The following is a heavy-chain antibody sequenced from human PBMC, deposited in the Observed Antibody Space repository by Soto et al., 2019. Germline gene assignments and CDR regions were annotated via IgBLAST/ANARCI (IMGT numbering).Heavy chain of an antibody. CDR1: GYTFTSYG. J-gene: IGHJ6*03. CDR3: AASTYYDILTGTHYYMDV. Sequence: GASVKVSCKASGYTFTSYGISWVRQAPGQGLEWMGWISAYNGNTNYAQKLQGRVTMTTDTSTSTAYMELSSLRSEDTAVYYCAASTYYDILTGTHYYMDVWGKGTTVTVSS. V-gene: IGHV1-18*01. D-gene: IGHD3-9*01. CDR2: ISAYNGNT.